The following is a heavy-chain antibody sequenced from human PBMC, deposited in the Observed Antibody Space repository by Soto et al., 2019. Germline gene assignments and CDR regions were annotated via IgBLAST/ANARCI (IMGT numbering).Heavy chain of an antibody. Sequence: EEQLEESGGGLVQPGGSLRLCCAASGFTFSHYDMHWVRQGPGKGLEWVSAIGYTGDTYYPDSVKGRFINSRQNAKNSLYLEMNNLRAGDTAVYYCARGKNAVVTVINRAFDIWGRGTMVTVSS. V-gene: IGHV3-13*01. CDR1: GFTFSHYD. CDR3: ARGKNAVVTVINRAFDI. J-gene: IGHJ3*02. D-gene: IGHD2-21*02. CDR2: IGYTGDT.